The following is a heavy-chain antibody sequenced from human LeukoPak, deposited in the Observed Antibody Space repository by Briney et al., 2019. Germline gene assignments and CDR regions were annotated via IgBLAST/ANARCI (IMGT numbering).Heavy chain of an antibody. CDR1: GFTFSSYA. Sequence: GGSLRLSCAATGFTFSSYAMHWVRQAPGKGLEWVAVISYDGSNKYYADSVKGRFTVSRDNSKNTLYLQMSSLRAEDTAVYYCARVIYRQWLVGTCLWGQGTLVTVSS. J-gene: IGHJ4*02. V-gene: IGHV3-30*04. CDR2: ISYDGSNK. D-gene: IGHD6-19*01. CDR3: ARVIYRQWLVGTCL.